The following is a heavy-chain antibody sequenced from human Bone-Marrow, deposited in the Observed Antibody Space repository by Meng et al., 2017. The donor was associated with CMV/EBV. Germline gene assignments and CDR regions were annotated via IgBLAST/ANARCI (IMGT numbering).Heavy chain of an antibody. CDR1: GGSFSGYY. CDR2: ISDSGSS. CDR3: ARGVLQRRVNWFDT. Sequence: SETLSLTCAVHGGSFSGYYWSWIRQPPGKGLQWIGEISDSGSSNYNPSLKSRVSISVDTSKRQFSLNLTSLPAADTALYYCARGVLQRRVNWFDTWGQGTLVTVSS. J-gene: IGHJ5*02. V-gene: IGHV4-34*01.